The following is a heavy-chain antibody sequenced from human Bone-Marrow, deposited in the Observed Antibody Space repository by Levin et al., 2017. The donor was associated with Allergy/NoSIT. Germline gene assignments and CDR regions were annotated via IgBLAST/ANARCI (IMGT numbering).Heavy chain of an antibody. Sequence: GGSLRLSCVASVFTFDSYWMSWVRRAPGKGLEWVANIKYDGSEKYYVDSVKGRFTISRDNAKNSLFLQMNSLRVEDTAVYYCTRVYDSSGYYSGVGAFDIWGQGTMVTVSS. J-gene: IGHJ3*02. CDR1: VFTFDSYW. V-gene: IGHV3-7*04. CDR3: TRVYDSSGYYSGVGAFDI. CDR2: IKYDGSEK. D-gene: IGHD3-22*01.